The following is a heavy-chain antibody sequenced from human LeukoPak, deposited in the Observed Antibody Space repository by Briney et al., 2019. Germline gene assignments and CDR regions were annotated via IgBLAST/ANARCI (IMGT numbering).Heavy chain of an antibody. Sequence: ASVKVSCKASGYTFTSYGISWVRQAPGHGLGWMGWISAYNGNTNYAQKLQGRVTMTTDTSTSTAYMELRSLRSDDTAVYYCAREPRRITIFGVVIVPDAFDIWGQGTMVTVSS. CDR1: GYTFTSYG. CDR2: ISAYNGNT. D-gene: IGHD3-3*01. CDR3: AREPRRITIFGVVIVPDAFDI. V-gene: IGHV1-18*01. J-gene: IGHJ3*02.